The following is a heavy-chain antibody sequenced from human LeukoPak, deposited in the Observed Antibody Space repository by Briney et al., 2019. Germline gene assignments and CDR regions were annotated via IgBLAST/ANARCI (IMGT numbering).Heavy chain of an antibody. D-gene: IGHD4-23*01. J-gene: IGHJ5*02. V-gene: IGHV4-31*03. CDR2: IYYSGST. CDR1: GGSISSGGYY. CDR3: ARGSVYGGNSFDWFDP. Sequence: SETLSLTCTVSGGSISSGGYYWSWIRQHPGKGLEWIGYIYYSGSTYYNPSLKSRVTISVDTSKNQFSLKLSSVTAADMAVYYCARGSVYGGNSFDWFDPWGQGTLVTVSS.